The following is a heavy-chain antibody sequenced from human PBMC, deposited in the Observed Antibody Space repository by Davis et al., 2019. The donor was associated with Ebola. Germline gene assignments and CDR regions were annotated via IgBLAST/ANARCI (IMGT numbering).Heavy chain of an antibody. D-gene: IGHD3-22*01. CDR3: ARDDYDGSGTY. Sequence: PGGSLRLSCVASDFTFNTYNMNWVRQAPGKGLEWLSYIGTSGESKYYADSVKGRFIISRDKAETSVYLQMNSLRDEDTAVYYCARDDYDGSGTYWGQGSTVTVS. CDR1: DFTFNTYN. J-gene: IGHJ4*02. CDR2: IGTSGESK. V-gene: IGHV3-48*02.